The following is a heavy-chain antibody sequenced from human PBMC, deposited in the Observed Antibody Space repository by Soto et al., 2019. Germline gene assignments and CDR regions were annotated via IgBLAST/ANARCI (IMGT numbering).Heavy chain of an antibody. CDR3: AIEQQLGRWYFEL. D-gene: IGHD6-13*01. CDR1: GFTFTRYS. V-gene: IGHV3-21*01. CDR2: ISSTTNYI. Sequence: PGGSLRPSCAASGFTFTRYSMSWVRQAPGKGLEWVSSISSTTNYIYYGDSMKGRSTITRDNSKNTLYLQMNSLRAEDTAVYYCAIEQQLGRWYFELWGHGTLVTVSS. J-gene: IGHJ2*01.